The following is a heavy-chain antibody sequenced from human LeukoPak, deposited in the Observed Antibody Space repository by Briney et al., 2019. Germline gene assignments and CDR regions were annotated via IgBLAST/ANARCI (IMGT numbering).Heavy chain of an antibody. J-gene: IGHJ5*02. Sequence: SETLSLTCTVSGGSITRGSFYWGWIRQPPGKGLEWIASVYYSGDTYYNPSLESQVTTSVDTSRNQFSLKLNSVTAADTAVYYCARVSCSGGACPFGSWFDPWGQGTLVTVSS. V-gene: IGHV4-39*01. CDR2: VYYSGDT. CDR1: GGSITRGSFY. D-gene: IGHD2-15*01. CDR3: ARVSCSGGACPFGSWFDP.